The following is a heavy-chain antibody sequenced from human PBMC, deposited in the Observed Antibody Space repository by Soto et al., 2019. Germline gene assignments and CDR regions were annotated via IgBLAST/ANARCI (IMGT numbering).Heavy chain of an antibody. CDR1: GYTFTNFG. V-gene: IGHV1-18*01. J-gene: IGHJ6*02. D-gene: IGHD6-19*01. CDR2: ISTYNGHT. Sequence: QVQLVQSGAEVKKLGASVKVSCKASGYTFTNFGISWVRQAPGQGLEWMGWISTYNGHTTSAQQLQGRLTMTTDTSTSTASMELRSLRSDDAAVYFCARDWGQQWLAYGLDVWGQGTTVIVSS. CDR3: ARDWGQQWLAYGLDV.